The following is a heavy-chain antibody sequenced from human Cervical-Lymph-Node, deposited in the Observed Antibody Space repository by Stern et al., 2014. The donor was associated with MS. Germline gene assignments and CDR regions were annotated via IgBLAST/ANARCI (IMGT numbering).Heavy chain of an antibody. Sequence: VQLVESGGGLVKPGGSLGLSCAASGFTFSSYSMNWVRQAPGKGLEWVSSISSSSSYTYYADSVKGRVAISRDYAKNSLYLQMNSLRAEDTAVYYCARVPAAIFGAFDIWGRGTMVTVSS. J-gene: IGHJ3*02. CDR2: ISSSSSYT. V-gene: IGHV3-21*06. D-gene: IGHD2-2*01. CDR1: GFTFSSYS. CDR3: ARVPAAIFGAFDI.